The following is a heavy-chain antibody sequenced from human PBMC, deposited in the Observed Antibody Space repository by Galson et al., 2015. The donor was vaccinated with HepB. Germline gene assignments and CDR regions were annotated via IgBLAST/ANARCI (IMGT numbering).Heavy chain of an antibody. Sequence: QSGAEVKKPGESLRISCKGSGYSLTSYWISWVRQMPGKGLEWMGRIDPSDSYTNYSPSFQGHVTISADKSISTAYLQWSSLKASDTAMYYCARQAVQNAGGEAFDIWGQGTMVTVSS. J-gene: IGHJ3*02. V-gene: IGHV5-10-1*01. D-gene: IGHD3-16*01. CDR1: GYSLTSYW. CDR2: IDPSDSYT. CDR3: ARQAVQNAGGEAFDI.